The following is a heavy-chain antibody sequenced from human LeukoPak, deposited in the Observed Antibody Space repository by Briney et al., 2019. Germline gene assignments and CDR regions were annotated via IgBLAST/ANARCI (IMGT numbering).Heavy chain of an antibody. CDR2: INRSGDT. J-gene: IGHJ4*02. Sequence: SETLSLTCAVYGGSFSGYYWSWVRQPPGKGLEWIGEINRSGDTHYNPSLKSRVTISVDTSKNQFSLKLSSVTAADAAVYYCTRGSGSGSYYAHWGQGTLVTVSS. V-gene: IGHV4-34*01. D-gene: IGHD3-10*01. CDR3: TRGSGSGSYYAH. CDR1: GGSFSGYY.